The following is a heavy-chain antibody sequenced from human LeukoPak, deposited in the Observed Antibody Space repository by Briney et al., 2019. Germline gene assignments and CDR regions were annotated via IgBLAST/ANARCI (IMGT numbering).Heavy chain of an antibody. CDR1: GGTFSSYA. J-gene: IGHJ6*02. CDR2: IIPILGIA. D-gene: IGHD1-26*01. CDR3: ARGNPVGATTYYYGMDV. Sequence: GASVKVSCKASGGTFSSYAISWVRQAPGQGLEWMGRIIPILGIANYAQKFQGRVTITADKSTSTAYMELSSLRSEDTAVYYCARGNPVGATTYYYGMDVWGQGTTVTVSS. V-gene: IGHV1-69*04.